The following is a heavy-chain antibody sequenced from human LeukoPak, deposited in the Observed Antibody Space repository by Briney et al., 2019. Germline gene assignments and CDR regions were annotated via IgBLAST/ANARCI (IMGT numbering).Heavy chain of an antibody. CDR3: ARDSYSKY. CDR1: GFTVSSNY. CDR2: IYTGGST. J-gene: IGHJ4*02. V-gene: IGHV3-66*01. D-gene: IGHD4-11*01. Sequence: GGSLRLSCAASGFTVSSNYMNWVRQAPGKGLEWVSVIYTGGSTYYEDSVKGRFTTSRENSKNTVYLQMNSLRAEDTAVYYCARDSYSKYWGQGTLVTVSS.